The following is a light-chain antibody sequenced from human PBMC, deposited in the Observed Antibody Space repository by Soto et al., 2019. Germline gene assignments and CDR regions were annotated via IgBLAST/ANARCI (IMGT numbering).Light chain of an antibody. CDR1: SSNIESYI. Sequence: QSVLTQPPSASGTPGQRVTISCTGSSSNIESYIVYWYQQFPGAAPRLLIYRNNHRPSGVLDRLSGSKSGSSASLVISALRSEDEADDYCTLWDDSLRGLVFGGGTKVTVL. CDR3: TLWDDSLRGLV. J-gene: IGLJ2*01. CDR2: RNN. V-gene: IGLV1-47*01.